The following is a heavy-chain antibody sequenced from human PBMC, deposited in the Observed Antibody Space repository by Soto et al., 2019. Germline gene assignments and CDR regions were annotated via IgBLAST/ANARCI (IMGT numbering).Heavy chain of an antibody. V-gene: IGHV3-33*01. J-gene: IGHJ6*02. CDR3: TRATFDV. CDR1: GFSFSTYA. Sequence: PGGSLRLSCAVSGFSFSTYAMHWVRQAPGKGLEWLAIIWFDGVKEYYAESVRGRFTISIDNSKNTVFLQMDTVGAEDSALYYCTRATFDVWGQGTTVNVSS. CDR2: IWFDGVKE.